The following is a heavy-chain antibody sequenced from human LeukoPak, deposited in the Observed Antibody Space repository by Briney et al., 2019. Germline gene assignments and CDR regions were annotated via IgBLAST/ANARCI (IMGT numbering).Heavy chain of an antibody. J-gene: IGHJ4*02. Sequence: SETLSLTCAVYGGSISSYYWSWIRQPPGKGLEWIGYIYYSGSTNYNPSLKSRVTISVDTSKNQFSLKLSSVTAADTAVYYCARGDSMVRGVIPFDYWGQGTLVTVSS. V-gene: IGHV4-59*01. D-gene: IGHD3-10*01. CDR1: GGSISSYY. CDR3: ARGDSMVRGVIPFDY. CDR2: IYYSGST.